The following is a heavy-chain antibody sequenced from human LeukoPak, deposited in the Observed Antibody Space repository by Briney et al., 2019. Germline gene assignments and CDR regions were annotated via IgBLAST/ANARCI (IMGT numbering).Heavy chain of an antibody. CDR2: INPNSGGT. D-gene: IGHD4-23*01. CDR1: GYTFTGYY. CDR3: ARPDDYGGRYNWFDP. Sequence: ASVKVSCKASGYTFTGYYMHLVRQAPGQGLEWMGWINPNSGGTNYAQKFQGRVTMTRDTSISTAYMELSRLRSDDTAVYYCARPDDYGGRYNWFDPWGQGTLVTVSS. V-gene: IGHV1-2*02. J-gene: IGHJ5*02.